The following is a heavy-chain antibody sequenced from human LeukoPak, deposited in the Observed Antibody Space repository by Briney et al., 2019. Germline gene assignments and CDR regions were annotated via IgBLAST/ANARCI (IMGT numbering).Heavy chain of an antibody. CDR3: ARESIAAAGESYYYYYGMDV. CDR2: IIPIFGTA. CDR1: GGTFSSYA. V-gene: IGHV1-69*13. Sequence: ASVKVSCKASGGTFSSYAISWVRQAPGQGLEWMGGIIPIFGTANYARKFQGRVTITADESTSTAYMELSSLRSEDTAVYYCARESIAAAGESYYYYYGMDVWGQGTTVTVSS. J-gene: IGHJ6*02. D-gene: IGHD6-13*01.